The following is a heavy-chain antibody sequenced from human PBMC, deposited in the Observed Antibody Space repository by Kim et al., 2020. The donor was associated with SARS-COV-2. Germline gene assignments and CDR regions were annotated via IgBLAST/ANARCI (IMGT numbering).Heavy chain of an antibody. Sequence: KYYADNVKGRFTNYRENSKNTLYLQMNSLRAEDTAVYYCEKDDYYGDDPPWGQGTLVTVSS. V-gene: IGHV3-23*01. CDR3: EKDDYYGDDPP. J-gene: IGHJ5*02. D-gene: IGHD3-10*01. CDR2: K.